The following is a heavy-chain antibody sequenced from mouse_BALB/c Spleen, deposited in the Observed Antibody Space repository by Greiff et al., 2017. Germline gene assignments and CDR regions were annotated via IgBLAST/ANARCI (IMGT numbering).Heavy chain of an antibody. D-gene: IGHD4-1*01. V-gene: IGHV1-31*01. CDR3: AKGGTGYFDY. CDR1: GYSFTGYY. CDR2: INPYNGAT. J-gene: IGHJ2*01. Sequence: VQLQQSGPELVKPGASVKISCKASGYSFTGYYMHWVKQSHVKSLEWIGRINPYNGATSYNQNFKDKASLTVDKSSSTAYMELHSLTSEDSAVYYCAKGGTGYFDYWGQGTTLTVSS.